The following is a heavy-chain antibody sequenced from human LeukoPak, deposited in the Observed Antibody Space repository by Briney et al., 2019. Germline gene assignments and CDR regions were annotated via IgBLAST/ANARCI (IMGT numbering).Heavy chain of an antibody. D-gene: IGHD2-2*03. CDR2: INHRGST. CDR1: GGSFSGYY. J-gene: IGHJ4*02. CDR3: ARGLDIVVVPAAALYFDY. Sequence: SETLSLTCAVYGGSFSGYYWSWIRQPPGKGLEWIGEINHRGSTNYNPSLKSRVTISVDTSKNQFSLKLSSVTAADTAVYYCARGLDIVVVPAAALYFDYWGQGTLVTVSS. V-gene: IGHV4-34*01.